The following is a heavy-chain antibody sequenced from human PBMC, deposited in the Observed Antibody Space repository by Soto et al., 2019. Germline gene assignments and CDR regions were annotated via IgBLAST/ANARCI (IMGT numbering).Heavy chain of an antibody. D-gene: IGHD2-2*02. V-gene: IGHV1-69*06. J-gene: IGHJ6*02. CDR1: GGTFSSYA. CDR3: AKDDCSITSCYSTHYYYGMDV. Sequence: SVKVSCKASGGTFSSYAISWVRQAPGQGLEWMGGIIPIFGTANYAQKFQGRVTITADKSTSTAYMELSSLRSEDTAVYYCAKDDCSITSCYSTHYYYGMDVWGQGTTVTVS. CDR2: IIPIFGTA.